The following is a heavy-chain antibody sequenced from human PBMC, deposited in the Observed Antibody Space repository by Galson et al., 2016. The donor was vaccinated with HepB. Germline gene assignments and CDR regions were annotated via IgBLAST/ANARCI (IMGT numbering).Heavy chain of an antibody. V-gene: IGHV3-21*01. J-gene: IGHJ6*02. CDR2: ISSSSSYI. CDR1: GFTFNRYT. CDR3: ARGRPYCSSTSCYPTYYYYYGMDV. D-gene: IGHD2-2*01. Sequence: SLRLSCATSGFTFNRYTMNWVRQAPGKGLEWVAYISSSSSYIYYADSVKGRFTISRDNSKNTLYLQMNSLRAEDTAVYYCARGRPYCSSTSCYPTYYYYYGMDVWGQGTTVTVSS.